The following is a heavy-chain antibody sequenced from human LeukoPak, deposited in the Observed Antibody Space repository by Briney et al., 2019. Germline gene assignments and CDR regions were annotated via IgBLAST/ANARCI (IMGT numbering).Heavy chain of an antibody. V-gene: IGHV3-21*01. CDR3: ARDSRNYAPKQYNWFDP. J-gene: IGHJ5*02. D-gene: IGHD1-7*01. CDR1: GFTFSSYS. CDR2: ISSSSSYI. Sequence: GGSLRLSCAAPGFTFSSYSMNWVRQAPGKGLEWVSSISSSSSYIYYADSVKGRFTISRDNAKNSLYLQMNSLRAEDTAVYYCARDSRNYAPKQYNWFDPWGQGTLVTVSS.